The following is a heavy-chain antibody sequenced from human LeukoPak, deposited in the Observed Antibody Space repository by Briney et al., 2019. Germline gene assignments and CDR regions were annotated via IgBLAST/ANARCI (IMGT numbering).Heavy chain of an antibody. CDR2: ISDTGSTI. CDR1: GFTLSSFS. V-gene: IGHV3-48*02. Sequence: GGSLRLSCVASGFTLSSFSMNWVRQAPGKGLEWVSYISDTGSTIAYADSVKGRFTMSRDEAKNSLHLQMNSLRDEDTAVYYCTRRFDSWGQGVLVTVSS. CDR3: TRRFDS. J-gene: IGHJ4*02.